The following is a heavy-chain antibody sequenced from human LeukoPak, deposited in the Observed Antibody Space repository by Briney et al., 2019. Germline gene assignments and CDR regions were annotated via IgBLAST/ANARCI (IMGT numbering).Heavy chain of an antibody. J-gene: IGHJ4*02. V-gene: IGHV3-48*02. CDR1: GFTFSSYN. CDR3: AKGESSSWFD. Sequence: PGGSLRLSCVASGFTFSSYNINWVRQAPGKGLEWVSYISSSSSTIHYADSVKGRFTISRDNAKDSLYLQMNSLRDEDTAVYYCAKGESSSWFDWGQGTLVTVSS. CDR2: ISSSSSTI. D-gene: IGHD6-13*01.